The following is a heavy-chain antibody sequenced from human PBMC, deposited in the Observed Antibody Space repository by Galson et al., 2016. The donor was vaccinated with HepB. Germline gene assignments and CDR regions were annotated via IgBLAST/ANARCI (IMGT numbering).Heavy chain of an antibody. CDR1: GFTFSSYW. CDR3: AREGYYYDNSFFRRENAFDI. D-gene: IGHD3-22*01. Sequence: LRLSCAASGFTFSSYWMHWVRQAPGKGLVWVSRINSDGNTTNYADSVKGRFTISRDNAKNTLYLQMNRLRAEDTAVYYCAREGYYYDNSFFRRENAFDIWGQGTMVTVSS. J-gene: IGHJ3*02. CDR2: INSDGNTT. V-gene: IGHV3-74*01.